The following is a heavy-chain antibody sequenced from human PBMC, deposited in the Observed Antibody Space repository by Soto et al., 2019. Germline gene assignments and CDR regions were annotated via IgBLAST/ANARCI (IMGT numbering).Heavy chain of an antibody. CDR2: IKQDGSEK. CDR3: AGGTGWLIDH. J-gene: IGHJ4*02. CDR1: GFTFSAYW. V-gene: IGHV3-7*03. D-gene: IGHD5-12*01. Sequence: EVQLVESGGGLVQPGESLRLSCAASGFTFSAYWMNWVRQAPGKGLEWVANIKQDGSEKYYVPSVKGRFTISRDNAENPLYLQMSSPRVEDTAVYYCAGGTGWLIDHWGQGTQVTVAS.